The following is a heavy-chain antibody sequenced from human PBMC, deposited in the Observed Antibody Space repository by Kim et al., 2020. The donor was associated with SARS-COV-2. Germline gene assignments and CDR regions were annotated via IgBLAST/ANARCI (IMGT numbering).Heavy chain of an antibody. CDR2: IIPIFGTA. Sequence: SVKVSCKASGGTFSSYAISWVRQAPGQGLEWMGGIIPIFGTANYAQKFQGRVTITADESTSTAYMELSSLRSEDTAVYYCASQPNYYDSSGYYYFDYWGQGTLVTVSS. V-gene: IGHV1-69*13. D-gene: IGHD3-22*01. J-gene: IGHJ4*02. CDR3: ASQPNYYDSSGYYYFDY. CDR1: GGTFSSYA.